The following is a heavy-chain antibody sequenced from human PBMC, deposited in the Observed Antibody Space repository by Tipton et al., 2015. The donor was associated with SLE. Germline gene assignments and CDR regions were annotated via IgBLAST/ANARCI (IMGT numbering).Heavy chain of an antibody. D-gene: IGHD3-10*01. CDR1: GGSISNYY. CDR2: IYYSGST. V-gene: IGHV4-59*12. Sequence: TLSLTCTVSGGSISNYYWNWIRQPPGKGLEWIGYIYYSGSTNYNPSLKSRVTISVDPAKNQVSLRLSSVTAADVAVYFCVRGGLAYGEDWFDPWGQGTLVTVSS. CDR3: VRGGLAYGEDWFDP. J-gene: IGHJ5*02.